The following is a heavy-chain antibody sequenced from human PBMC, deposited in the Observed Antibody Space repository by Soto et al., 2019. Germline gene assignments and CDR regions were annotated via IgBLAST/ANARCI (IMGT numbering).Heavy chain of an antibody. Sequence: SETLSLTCTVSGGSISSGDYYWSWIRQPPGKGLEWIGYIYYSGSTYYNPSLKSRITISVDTSKNQFSLKLSSVTAADTAVYYCARVSSSYLSGYYGMDVWGQGTTVTVSS. CDR3: ARVSSSYLSGYYGMDV. V-gene: IGHV4-30-4*01. J-gene: IGHJ6*02. CDR1: GGSISSGDYY. CDR2: IYYSGST. D-gene: IGHD6-13*01.